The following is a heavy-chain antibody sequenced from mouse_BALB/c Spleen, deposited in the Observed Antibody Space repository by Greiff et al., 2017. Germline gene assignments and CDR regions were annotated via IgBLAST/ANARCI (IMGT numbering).Heavy chain of an antibody. CDR1: GFNIKDTY. J-gene: IGHJ2*01. D-gene: IGHD1-2*01. V-gene: IGHV14-3*02. CDR3: ARSLLRQGFDY. CDR2: IDPANGNT. Sequence: VQLQQSGAELVKPGASVKLSCTASGFNIKDTYMHWVKQRPEQGLEWIGRIDPANGNTKYDPKFQGKATITADTSSNTAYLQLSSLTSEDTAVYYCARSLLRQGFDYWGQGTTLTVSS.